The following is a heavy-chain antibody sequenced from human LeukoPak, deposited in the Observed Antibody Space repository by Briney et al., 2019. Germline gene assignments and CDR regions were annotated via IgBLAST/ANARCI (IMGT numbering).Heavy chain of an antibody. CDR2: IYHSGST. CDR3: ARSTAAAGNY. Sequence: SETLSLTCTVSGYSISSGYYWGWIRQPPGKGLEWIGSIYHSGSTYYNPSLKSRVTISVDTSKNQFSPKLSSVTAADTAVYYCARSTAAAGNYWGQGTLVTVSS. V-gene: IGHV4-38-2*02. D-gene: IGHD6-13*01. J-gene: IGHJ4*02. CDR1: GYSISSGYY.